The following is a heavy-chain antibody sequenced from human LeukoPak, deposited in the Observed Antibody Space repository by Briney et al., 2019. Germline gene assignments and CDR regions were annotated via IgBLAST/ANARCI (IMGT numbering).Heavy chain of an antibody. J-gene: IGHJ4*02. CDR2: TSYDGSQS. CDR1: GYTFINYG. D-gene: IGHD2-15*01. Sequence: GGSLGLSCTASGYTFINYGMHWVRQAPGQGLEWVAVTSYDGSQSFYSDSVRGRFTISRDDSENTVYLQMTSLTLEDTAVYYCAKDDAGLPDYWGRGTLVIVSS. CDR3: AKDDAGLPDY. V-gene: IGHV3-30*18.